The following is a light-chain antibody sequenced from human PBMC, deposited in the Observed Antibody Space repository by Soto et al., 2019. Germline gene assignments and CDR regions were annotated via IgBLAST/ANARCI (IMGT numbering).Light chain of an antibody. CDR1: SSDVGSYNL. J-gene: IGLJ1*01. CDR2: EGS. V-gene: IGLV2-14*02. Sequence: QSALTQPASVSGSPGQSITISCTGTSSDVGSYNLVSWYQQHPGKAPKLMIYEGSKWPSGVSNRFSGSKSGNTASLTISGLQAEDEADYYCISYTSDDVRYVFGTGTKVTV. CDR3: ISYTSDDVRYV.